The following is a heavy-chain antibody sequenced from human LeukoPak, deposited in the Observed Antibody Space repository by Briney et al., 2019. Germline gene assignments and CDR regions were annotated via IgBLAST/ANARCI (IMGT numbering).Heavy chain of an antibody. V-gene: IGHV4-61*02. Sequence: TSQTLSLTCTVSGGSISSGSYYWSWIRQPAGKGLEWIGRIYTSGSTNYNPSLKSRVTISVDTSKNQFSLKLSSVTAADTAVYYCARGGDDCSNYWAGGNVYRALDYWGQGTLVTVSS. J-gene: IGHJ4*02. D-gene: IGHD4-11*01. CDR1: GGSISSGSYY. CDR3: ARGGDDCSNYWAGGNVYRALDY. CDR2: IYTSGST.